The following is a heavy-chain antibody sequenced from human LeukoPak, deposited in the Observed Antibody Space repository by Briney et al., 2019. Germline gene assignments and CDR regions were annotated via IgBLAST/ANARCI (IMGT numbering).Heavy chain of an antibody. D-gene: IGHD6-13*01. Sequence: SVKVSCKASGGTFSSYAISWVRQAPGQGLECMGGIIPIFATANYAQKLQGRVTMTTDTSTSTAYMELRSLRSDDTAVYYCASRSRSGYSSSSYYFDYWGQGTLVTVSS. CDR1: GGTFSSYA. V-gene: IGHV1-69*05. CDR3: ASRSRSGYSSSSYYFDY. J-gene: IGHJ4*02. CDR2: IIPIFATA.